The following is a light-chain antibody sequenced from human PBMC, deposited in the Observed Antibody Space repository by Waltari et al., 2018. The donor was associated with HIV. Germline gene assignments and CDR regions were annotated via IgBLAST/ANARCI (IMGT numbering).Light chain of an antibody. V-gene: IGLV1-40*01. J-gene: IGLJ2*01. Sequence: QSVLTQPPSVSGAPGQRVTISCTGSTSNIGADYDVHWYQQIPGTAPKLLISGNKNRPSGVPDRFSASQSGTSASLTITGLQAEYEADYFCQSYDITLSASVVFGGGTKLTVL. CDR3: QSYDITLSASVV. CDR2: GNK. CDR1: TSNIGADYD.